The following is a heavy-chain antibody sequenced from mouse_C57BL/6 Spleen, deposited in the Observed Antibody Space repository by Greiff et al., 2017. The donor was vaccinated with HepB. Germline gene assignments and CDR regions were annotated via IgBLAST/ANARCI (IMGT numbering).Heavy chain of an antibody. V-gene: IGHV1-80*01. J-gene: IGHJ2*01. CDR3: ARGRDGSSLFDY. CDR1: GYAFSSYW. CDR2: IYPGDGDT. Sequence: VQLVESGAELVKPGASVKISCKASGYAFSSYWMNWVKQRPGKGLEWIGQIYPGDGDTNYNGKFKGKATLTADKSSSTAYMQLSSLTSEDSAVYFCARGRDGSSLFDYWGQGTTLTVSS. D-gene: IGHD1-1*01.